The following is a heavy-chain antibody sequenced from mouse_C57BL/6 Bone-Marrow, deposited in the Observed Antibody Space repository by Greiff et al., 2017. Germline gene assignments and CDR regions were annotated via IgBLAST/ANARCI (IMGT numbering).Heavy chain of an antibody. CDR2: SRNKANDYTT. Sequence: VKLVESGGGLVQSGRSLRLSCATSGFTFSDFYMEWVRQAPGKGLEWIAASRNKANDYTTEYSASVKGRFIVSRDTSQSILYLQMNALRAEDTAIYYCARDACYDYCAMDYWGQGTSVTVSS. CDR3: ARDACYDYCAMDY. V-gene: IGHV7-1*01. J-gene: IGHJ4*01. CDR1: GFTFSDFY.